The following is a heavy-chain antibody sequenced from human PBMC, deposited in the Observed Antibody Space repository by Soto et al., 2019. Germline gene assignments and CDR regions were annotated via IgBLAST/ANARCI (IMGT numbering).Heavy chain of an antibody. CDR2: MSPKSGFT. CDR3: ARGLLSGGGAL. V-gene: IGHV1-8*01. J-gene: IGHJ4*02. D-gene: IGHD3-16*01. Sequence: QVQLVQSGAEVKKPGASVKVSCKASGYTFTSYDINWVRQASGQGLEWMGWMSPKSGFTVYTRKFQGRVTMTSNTSISTAYMDLSSLRSDATAVYYCARGLLSGGGALWAQGTLVTVS. CDR1: GYTFTSYD.